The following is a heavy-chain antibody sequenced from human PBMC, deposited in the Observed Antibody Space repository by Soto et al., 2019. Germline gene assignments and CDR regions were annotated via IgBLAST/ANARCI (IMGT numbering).Heavy chain of an antibody. V-gene: IGHV4-4*07. J-gene: IGHJ5*02. D-gene: IGHD1-1*01. CDR3: VRDGTKTLRDWFDP. CDR2: IYATGTT. Sequence: SETLSLTCTVSGASISGFYWSWIRKSAGKGLEWIGRIYATGTTDCNPSLKSRVMMSVDTSKKQFSLKLRSVTAADTAVYYCVRDGTKTLRDWFDPWGQGXSVTVPS. CDR1: GASISGFY.